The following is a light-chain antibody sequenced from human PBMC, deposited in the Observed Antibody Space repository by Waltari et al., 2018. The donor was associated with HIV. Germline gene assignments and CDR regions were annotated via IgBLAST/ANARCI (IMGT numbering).Light chain of an antibody. J-gene: IGKJ2*01. V-gene: IGKV3-15*01. CDR2: GAS. CDR3: QQYNNWQYT. CDR1: ENISDK. Sequence: EILMTPSPAIVSVSPGARVTLSCRASENISDKLLWYQQKPGQAPRLLIYGASTRATGIPARVSGSGSGTEFTLTISSLQSEDVAVYFCQQYNNWQYTFGQGTKLDIK.